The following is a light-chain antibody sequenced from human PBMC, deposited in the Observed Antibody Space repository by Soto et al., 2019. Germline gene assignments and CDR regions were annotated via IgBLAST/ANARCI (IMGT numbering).Light chain of an antibody. Sequence: QSVLTQPRSVSGSPGQSVTISCTGTSSDIGGHISVSWFQQHPGKAPKLMIYDVSKRPSGVPDRFSGSKSGNTASLTISGLRGGGGGYFYGCSSAGAFYVFGTGTKVTVL. V-gene: IGLV2-11*01. CDR1: SSDIGGHIS. CDR2: DVS. J-gene: IGLJ1*01. CDR3: CSSAGAFYV.